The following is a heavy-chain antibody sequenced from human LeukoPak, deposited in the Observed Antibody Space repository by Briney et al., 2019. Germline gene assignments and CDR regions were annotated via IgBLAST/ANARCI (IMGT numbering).Heavy chain of an antibody. V-gene: IGHV5-51*01. J-gene: IGHJ3*02. CDR3: AKRGALTDAFDI. CDR1: GYSFTSYW. CDR2: IYPGDPDI. Sequence: GESLKISCKDSGYSFTSYWIGWVRQMPGKGLEWMGIIYPGDPDIRYSPSFQGQVTISADKSISTAYLQWSSLKASDTAIYYCAKRGALTDAFDIWGQGTMVTVSS. D-gene: IGHD3-9*01.